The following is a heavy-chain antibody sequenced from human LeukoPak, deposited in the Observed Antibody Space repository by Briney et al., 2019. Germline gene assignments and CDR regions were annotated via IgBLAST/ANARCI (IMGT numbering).Heavy chain of an antibody. CDR3: ARGPDYGDITPNDAFDI. CDR2: IYYSGST. D-gene: IGHD4-17*01. CDR1: GGSISSGDDY. V-gene: IGHV4-30-4*01. Sequence: PSHTLSLTCTVSGGSISSGDDYWTWIRQPPGKGLEWFVYIYYSGSTYYNPSLKSRVTISVDTSKNQFSLKLSSVTAADTAVYYCARGPDYGDITPNDAFDIWGQGTMVTVSS. J-gene: IGHJ3*02.